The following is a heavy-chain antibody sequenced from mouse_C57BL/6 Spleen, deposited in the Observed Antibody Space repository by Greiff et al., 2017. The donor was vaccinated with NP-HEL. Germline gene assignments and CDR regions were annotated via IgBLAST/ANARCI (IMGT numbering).Heavy chain of an antibody. J-gene: IGHJ2*01. Sequence: QVQLQQSGPELVKPGASVKISCKASGYAFSSSWMNWVKQRPGKGLEWIGRIYPGDGDTNYNGKFKGKATLTADKSSSTAYMQLSSLTSEDSAVYFCASLAAYSNCLGYWGQGTTLTVSS. V-gene: IGHV1-82*01. D-gene: IGHD2-5*01. CDR1: GYAFSSSW. CDR3: ASLAAYSNCLGY. CDR2: IYPGDGDT.